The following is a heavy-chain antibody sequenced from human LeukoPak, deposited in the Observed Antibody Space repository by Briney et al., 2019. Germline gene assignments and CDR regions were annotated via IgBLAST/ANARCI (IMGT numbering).Heavy chain of an antibody. CDR2: ISGYNGNT. D-gene: IGHD6-13*01. CDR1: GYTFTTYN. Sequence: ASVTVSCKASGYTFTTYNINWVRQAPGQGLEGMGWISGYNGNTNYAQKLQGRVTMTTDTSTSTAYMELRSMRSDDTAVYYCARGTGGIAAAGARVDYWGQGTLVTVSS. CDR3: ARGTGGIAAAGARVDY. J-gene: IGHJ4*02. V-gene: IGHV1-18*01.